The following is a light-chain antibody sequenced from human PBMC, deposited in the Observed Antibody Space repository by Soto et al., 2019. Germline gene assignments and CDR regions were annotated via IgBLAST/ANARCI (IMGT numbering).Light chain of an antibody. CDR2: GAS. J-gene: IGKJ5*01. CDR3: QPYSSSPS. V-gene: IGKV3-15*01. Sequence: EIVMTQSPTTLSVSPGERATLSCRASQGVSTNLAWYQQKPGQVPSLLIYGASTRASVIPARFSGSGSGTEFTLTIGSLQSEDFAVYYCQPYSSSPSFGQGTRLEIK. CDR1: QGVSTN.